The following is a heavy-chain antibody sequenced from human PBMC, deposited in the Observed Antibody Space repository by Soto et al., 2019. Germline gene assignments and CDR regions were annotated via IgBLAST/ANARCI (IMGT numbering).Heavy chain of an antibody. CDR2: IYYSGST. Sequence: SETLSLTCTVSGGSISSGGYYWSWIRQHPGKGLEWIGYIYYSGSTYYNPSLKSRVTISVDTSKNQFSLKLSSVTAADTAVYYCVVTLGNTYYYYYGMDVWGQGTTVTVSS. CDR1: GGSISSGGYY. CDR3: VVTLGNTYYYYYGMDV. D-gene: IGHD5-18*01. V-gene: IGHV4-31*03. J-gene: IGHJ6*02.